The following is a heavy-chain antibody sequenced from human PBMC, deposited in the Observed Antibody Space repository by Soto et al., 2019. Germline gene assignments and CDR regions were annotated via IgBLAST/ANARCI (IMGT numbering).Heavy chain of an antibody. CDR2: ISYDGSNK. Sequence: GGSLRLSCAASGFTFSSYAMHWVRQAPGKGLEWVAVISYDGSNKYYADSVKGRFTISRDSSKNTLYLQMNSLRAEDTAVYYCARDRGGWSSSWSYYYYGMDVWGQGTTVTVSS. CDR3: ARDRGGWSSSWSYYYYGMDV. V-gene: IGHV3-30-3*01. J-gene: IGHJ6*02. CDR1: GFTFSSYA. D-gene: IGHD6-13*01.